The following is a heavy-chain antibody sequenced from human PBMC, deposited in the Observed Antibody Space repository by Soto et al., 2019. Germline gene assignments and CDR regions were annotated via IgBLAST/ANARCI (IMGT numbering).Heavy chain of an antibody. CDR2: INAGNGNT. V-gene: IGHV1-3*01. J-gene: IGHJ4*02. CDR3: ARDCTGGSCYSRYDY. D-gene: IGHD2-15*01. Sequence: QVQLVQSGAEVKKPGASVKVSCKASGYTFTSYAIHWVRQAPGQRLEWMGWINAGNGNTRYSEKFQGRVTITRETSASTAYMELSSLISEDTAVYYCARDCTGGSCYSRYDYWGQGTLVTVSS. CDR1: GYTFTSYA.